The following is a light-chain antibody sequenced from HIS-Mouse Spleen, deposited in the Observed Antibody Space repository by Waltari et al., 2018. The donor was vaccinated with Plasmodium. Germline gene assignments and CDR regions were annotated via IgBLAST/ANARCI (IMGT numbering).Light chain of an antibody. CDR3: YSTDSSGNHRV. CDR1: ALPKKY. V-gene: IGLV3-10*01. CDR2: EDN. Sequence: SYELPQPPSLSVSPGQTARITCPGDALPKKYAYWYQQKSGQAPVLVIYEDNKRPSGIPERFSGSSSGTMATLTISGAHVEDEADYYCYSTDSSGNHRVFGGGTKLTVL. J-gene: IGLJ3*02.